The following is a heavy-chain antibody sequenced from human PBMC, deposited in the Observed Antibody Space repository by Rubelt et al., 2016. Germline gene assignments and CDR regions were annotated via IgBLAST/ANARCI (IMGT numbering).Heavy chain of an antibody. J-gene: IGHJ6*02. CDR1: GGSFSGYY. CDR2: INHSGST. V-gene: IGHV4-34*01. CDR3: ARGRRGSSSWLGRDYYGMDV. Sequence: QVQLQQWGAGLLKPSETLSLTCAVYGGSFSGYYWSWIRQPPGKGLEWIGEINHSGSTNYNPSLKSRVTLPVDTSKNQFSLKLSSVTAADTAVYYCARGRRGSSSWLGRDYYGMDVWGQGTTVTVSS. D-gene: IGHD6-13*01.